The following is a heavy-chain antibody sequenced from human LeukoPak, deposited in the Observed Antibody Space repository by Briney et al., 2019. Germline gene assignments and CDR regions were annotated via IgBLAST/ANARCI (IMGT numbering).Heavy chain of an antibody. CDR3: ARVDYDILTGYYTSYYYYGMDV. Sequence: SETLSLTCTVSGYSISSGYYWGWIRQPPGKGLEWIGSIYHSGNTYYNPSLQSRVTISVDTSKNQFSLKLSSVTAADTAVYYCARVDYDILTGYYTSYYYYGMDVWGQGTTVTVSS. V-gene: IGHV4-38-2*02. J-gene: IGHJ6*02. CDR1: GYSISSGYY. CDR2: IYHSGNT. D-gene: IGHD3-9*01.